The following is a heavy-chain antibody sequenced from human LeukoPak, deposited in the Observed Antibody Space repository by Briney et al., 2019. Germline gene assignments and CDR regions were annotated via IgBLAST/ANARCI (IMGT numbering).Heavy chain of an antibody. Sequence: SETLSLTCAVYGGSFSGYYWSWIRQPPGKGLEWIGEINHSGSTNYNPSLKSRVTISVDTSKNQFSLKLSSVTAADTAVYYCARVISCSAVTPNGEGDYWGQGTLVTVSS. CDR2: INHSGST. V-gene: IGHV4-34*01. CDR1: GGSFSGYY. J-gene: IGHJ4*02. D-gene: IGHD4-23*01. CDR3: ARVISCSAVTPNGEGDY.